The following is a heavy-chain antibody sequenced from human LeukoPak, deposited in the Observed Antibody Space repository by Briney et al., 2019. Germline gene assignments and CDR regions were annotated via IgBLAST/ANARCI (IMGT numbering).Heavy chain of an antibody. J-gene: IGHJ4*02. CDR1: GYTFTSYY. CDR2: INPSGGST. CDR3: AILWFGELLQTSNDY. V-gene: IGHV1-46*01. D-gene: IGHD3-10*01. Sequence: ASVKVSCKASGYTFTSYYMHWVRQAPGQGLEWMGIINPSGGSTSYAQKFQGRVTMTRDTSTSTVYMELSSLRSEDTAVYYCAILWFGELLQTSNDYWGQGTLVTVSS.